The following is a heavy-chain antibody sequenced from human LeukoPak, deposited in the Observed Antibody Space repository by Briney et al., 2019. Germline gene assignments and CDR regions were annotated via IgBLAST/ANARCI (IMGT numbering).Heavy chain of an antibody. CDR2: INGNGAST. CDR1: GFTFNTHA. CDR3: AKDQGYSYYLDY. Sequence: GGSLRLSCAASGFTFNTHAMSWVRQAPGKGLEWVSGINGNGASTYYSDSVKGRFTISRDNSKNTLYLQMSSLRAEDTAICYCAKDQGYSYYLDYWGQGTLVTVSS. V-gene: IGHV3-23*01. J-gene: IGHJ4*02. D-gene: IGHD5-18*01.